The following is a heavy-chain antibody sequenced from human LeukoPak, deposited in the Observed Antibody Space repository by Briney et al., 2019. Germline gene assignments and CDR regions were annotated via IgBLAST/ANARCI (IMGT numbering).Heavy chain of an antibody. CDR3: ARHRSYYVRAFDI. V-gene: IGHV4-34*01. Sequence: SETLSLTCAVSGGSFSGYYWSWIRQPPGKGLEWIGEINHSGSTNYNPSLKSRVTISVDTSKNQFSLKLSSVTAADTAVYYCARHRSYYVRAFDIWGQGTMVTVSS. D-gene: IGHD1-26*01. CDR2: INHSGST. CDR1: GGSFSGYY. J-gene: IGHJ3*02.